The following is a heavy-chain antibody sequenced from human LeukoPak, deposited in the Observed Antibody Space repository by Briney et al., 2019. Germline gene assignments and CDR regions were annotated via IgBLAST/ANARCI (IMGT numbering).Heavy chain of an antibody. CDR3: ASVGGSYSTRFDP. V-gene: IGHV3-48*01. J-gene: IGHJ5*02. CDR2: ISSSSSTI. Sequence: GGSLRLSCAASGFTFSSYAMHWDRQAPGKGLEWVSYISSSSSTIYYADSVKGRFTISRDNAKNSLYLQMNSLRAEDTAVYYCASVGGSYSTRFDPWGQGTLVTVSS. CDR1: GFTFSSYA. D-gene: IGHD1-26*01.